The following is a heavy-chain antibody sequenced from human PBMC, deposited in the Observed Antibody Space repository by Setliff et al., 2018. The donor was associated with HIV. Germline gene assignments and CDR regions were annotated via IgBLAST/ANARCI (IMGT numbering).Heavy chain of an antibody. CDR2: IGGSTGST. D-gene: IGHD1-26*01. CDR3: AKPLTQWGVSPYHYAVDV. CDR1: GFALDNYC. V-gene: IGHV3-23*01. Sequence: PGGSLRLSCAASGFALDNYCMTWVRQAPGKGLEWVSAIGGSTGSTYYADSVKGRLTISTDNSKSTLYLQMNSLRAEDTAVYYCAKPLTQWGVSPYHYAVDVWGQGTTVTVSS. J-gene: IGHJ6*02.